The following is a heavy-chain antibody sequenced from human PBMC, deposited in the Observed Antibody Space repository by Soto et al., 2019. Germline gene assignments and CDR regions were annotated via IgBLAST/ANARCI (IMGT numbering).Heavy chain of an antibody. J-gene: IGHJ6*03. V-gene: IGHV1-8*01. Sequence: QVQLVQSGAEAREPGASVRVSCKASGYSFTSFDVNWVRQATGQGLEWVGWMNPNSGNTGYAQKFQGRVTLTRDTSTKTAYLELSSLNSEDTAVYYGARDPFLGEPYSYYFMALWGKGTTVTVSS. CDR3: ARDPFLGEPYSYYFMAL. CDR1: GYSFTSFD. CDR2: MNPNSGNT. D-gene: IGHD3-10*01.